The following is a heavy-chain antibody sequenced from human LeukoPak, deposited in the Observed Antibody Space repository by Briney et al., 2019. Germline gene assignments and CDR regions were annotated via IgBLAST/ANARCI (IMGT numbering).Heavy chain of an antibody. CDR3: ARSLGGKVASGYSGGWYGDYFDY. CDR2: ISHEGSNA. D-gene: IGHD6-19*01. V-gene: IGHV3-30*03. CDR1: GFHFSSYG. J-gene: IGHJ4*02. Sequence: GGSLRLSCAASGFHFSSYGMHWVRQAPGKGLEWVAAISHEGSNAYYADSMKGRFTISRDQLKNTLYLQMNSLRTEDTAVYYCARSLGGKVASGYSGGWYGDYFDYWGQGTLVTVSS.